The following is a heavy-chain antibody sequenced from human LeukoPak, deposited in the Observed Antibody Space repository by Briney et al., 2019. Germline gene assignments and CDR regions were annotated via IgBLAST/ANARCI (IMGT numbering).Heavy chain of an antibody. CDR1: GFTFSSYA. Sequence: GRSLRLSCAASGFTFSSYAMHWVRQAPGKGLEWVAVISYDGSNKYYADSVKGRFTISRDNSKNTLHLQMNSLRAEDTAVYYCARVGTYYYGSGSFPNWFDPWGQGTLVTVSS. CDR2: ISYDGSNK. V-gene: IGHV3-30-3*01. D-gene: IGHD3-10*01. J-gene: IGHJ5*02. CDR3: ARVGTYYYGSGSFPNWFDP.